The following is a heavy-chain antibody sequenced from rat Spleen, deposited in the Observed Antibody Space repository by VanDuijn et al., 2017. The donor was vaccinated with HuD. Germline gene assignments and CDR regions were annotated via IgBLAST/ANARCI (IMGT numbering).Heavy chain of an antibody. J-gene: IGHJ2*01. CDR1: GFTFSDYN. Sequence: EVRLVESGGGLVQPGRSLRLSCAASGFTFSDYNMAWVRQTPKKGLEWVATILYDGSSTYYRDSVKGRFTISRDNAKSTLYLQMDSLRSEDTATYYCARHDYDGTYYTPFDYWGQGVMVTVSS. CDR3: ARHDYDGTYYTPFDY. V-gene: IGHV5-7*01. CDR2: ILYDGSST. D-gene: IGHD1-12*02.